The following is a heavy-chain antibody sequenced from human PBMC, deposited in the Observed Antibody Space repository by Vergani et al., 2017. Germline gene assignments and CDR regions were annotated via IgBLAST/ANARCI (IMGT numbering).Heavy chain of an antibody. J-gene: IGHJ5*02. CDR2: IHSSGTT. V-gene: IGHV4-61*02. D-gene: IGHD2/OR15-2a*01. Sequence: QVQLHESGPGLVKPSQTLYLTCTVSGGPITSGSFYWSWIRQPAGKGLEWIGRIHSSGTTNYNPSLKSRVTLSVDTSKNQLSLRMTSVTTADTAVYYCAKYCWNSELRGVYWFDTWGQGTLVSVSS. CDR1: GGPITSGSFY. CDR3: AKYCWNSELRGVYWFDT.